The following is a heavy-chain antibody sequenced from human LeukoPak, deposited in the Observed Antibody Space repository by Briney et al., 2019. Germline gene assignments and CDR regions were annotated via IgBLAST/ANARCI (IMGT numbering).Heavy chain of an antibody. CDR3: ASSYYYDSSEYYFDY. J-gene: IGHJ4*02. V-gene: IGHV1-69*02. Sequence: GASVKVSCKASGGTFSSYTISWVRQAPGQVLEWMGRIIPILGIANYAQKFQGRVTITADKSTSTAYMELSSLRSEDTAVYYCASSYYYDSSEYYFDYWGQGTLVTVSS. CDR1: GGTFSSYT. CDR2: IIPILGIA. D-gene: IGHD3-22*01.